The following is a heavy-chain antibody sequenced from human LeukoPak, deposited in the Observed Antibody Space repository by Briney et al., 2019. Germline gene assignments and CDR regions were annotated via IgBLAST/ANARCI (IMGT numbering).Heavy chain of an antibody. J-gene: IGHJ4*02. V-gene: IGHV5-51*01. Sequence: RGESLKISCKGSGYSFTSYWIGWVRQMPGKGLEWMGIIYPGDSDTRYSPSFQGQVTISADKSISTAYLQWSSLKASDTAMYYCARAPYDSSGYYYYFDYWGQGTLVTVSS. D-gene: IGHD3-22*01. CDR1: GYSFTSYW. CDR3: ARAPYDSSGYYYYFDY. CDR2: IYPGDSDT.